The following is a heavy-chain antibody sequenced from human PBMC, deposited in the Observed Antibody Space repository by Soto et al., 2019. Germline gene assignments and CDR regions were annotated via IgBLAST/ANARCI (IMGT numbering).Heavy chain of an antibody. CDR2: IYHNVNT. Sequence: SETLSLTCAVSGGSISSGDYSWSWIRQSPGKGLEWLGSIYHNVNTYFKPSLKSRITISVDRSKNQFSLKLSSVTATDTAVYYCARGVTTVTTFDYWGQGTLVTVSS. CDR1: GGSISSGDYS. D-gene: IGHD4-17*01. CDR3: ARGVTTVTTFDY. V-gene: IGHV4-30-2*06. J-gene: IGHJ4*02.